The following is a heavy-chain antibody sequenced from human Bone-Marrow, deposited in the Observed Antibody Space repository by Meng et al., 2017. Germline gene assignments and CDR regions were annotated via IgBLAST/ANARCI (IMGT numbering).Heavy chain of an antibody. J-gene: IGHJ6*02. D-gene: IGHD5-24*01. CDR3: AVAGDGYNEIKPYYYYYGMDV. V-gene: IGHV1-69*13. CDR1: GGTFSSYA. CDR2: IIPIFGTA. Sequence: SVKVSCKASGGTFSSYAISWVRQAPGQGLEWRGGIIPIFGTANYAQKFQGRVTITADESTSTAYMELSSLRSEDTAVYYCAVAGDGYNEIKPYYYYYGMDVWGQGTTVTVSS.